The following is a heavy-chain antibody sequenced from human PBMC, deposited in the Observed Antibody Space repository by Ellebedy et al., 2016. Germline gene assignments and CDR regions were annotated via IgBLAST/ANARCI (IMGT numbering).Heavy chain of an antibody. CDR2: INPNSGGT. D-gene: IGHD6-6*01. CDR3: ARFEYSSSSSPFDP. Sequence: ASVKVSXKASGYTFTGYYMHWVRQAPGQGLEWMGWINPNSGGTNYAQKFQGRVTMTRDTSISTAYMELSRLRSDDTAVYYCARFEYSSSSSPFDPWGQGTLVTVSS. J-gene: IGHJ5*02. CDR1: GYTFTGYY. V-gene: IGHV1-2*02.